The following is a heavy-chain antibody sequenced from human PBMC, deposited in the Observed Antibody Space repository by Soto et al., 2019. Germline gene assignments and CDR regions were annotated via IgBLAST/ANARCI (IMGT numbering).Heavy chain of an antibody. D-gene: IGHD1-26*01. V-gene: IGHV3-30*18. CDR3: AKGKVGATTGYFDY. J-gene: IGHJ4*02. CDR2: ISYDGSNK. CDR1: GFTFSSYG. Sequence: QVQLVESGGGVVQPGRSLRLSCAASGFTFSSYGMHWVRQAPGKGLEWVAVISYDGSNKYYADSVKGRFTISRDNSKNTLYLQMNSLRAEDTAVYYWAKGKVGATTGYFDYWGQGTLVTVSS.